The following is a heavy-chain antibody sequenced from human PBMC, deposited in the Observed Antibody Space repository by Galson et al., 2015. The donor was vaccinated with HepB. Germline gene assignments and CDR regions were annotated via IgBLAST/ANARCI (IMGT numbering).Heavy chain of an antibody. Sequence: SLRLSCAASGFTFSSYGMHWVRQAPGKGLEWVAVISYDGSNKYYADSVKGRFTISRDNSKNTLYLQMNSLRAEDTAVYYCARAGLWFGEFDAFDIWGQGTMVTVSS. CDR1: GFTFSSYG. J-gene: IGHJ3*02. V-gene: IGHV3-30*03. CDR2: ISYDGSNK. CDR3: ARAGLWFGEFDAFDI. D-gene: IGHD3-10*01.